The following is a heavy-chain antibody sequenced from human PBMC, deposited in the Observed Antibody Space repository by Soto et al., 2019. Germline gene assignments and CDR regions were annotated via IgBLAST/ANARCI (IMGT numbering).Heavy chain of an antibody. CDR1: GFTFSSYD. Sequence: GGSLRLSCAASGFTFSSYDMHWVRQATGKGLEWVSAIGTAGDTYYPGSVKGRFTISRENAKNSLYLQMNSLRAGDTAVYYCAREYFSGGIGYPPWDYNSNYMGAWRKGTRVTVS. CDR2: IGTAGDT. CDR3: AREYFSGGIGYPPWDYNSNYMGA. V-gene: IGHV3-13*01. D-gene: IGHD2-15*01. J-gene: IGHJ6*03.